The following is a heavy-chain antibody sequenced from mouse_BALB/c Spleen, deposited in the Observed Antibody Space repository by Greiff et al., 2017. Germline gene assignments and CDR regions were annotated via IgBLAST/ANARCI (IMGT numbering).Heavy chain of an antibody. CDR1: GYTFTDYN. CDR3: ARGMITTETLFAY. J-gene: IGHJ3*01. D-gene: IGHD2-4*01. V-gene: IGHV1S29*02. CDR2: IYPYNGVT. Sequence: EVQLQESGPELVKPGASVKISCKASGYTFTDYNMHWVKQSHGKSLEWIGYIYPYNGVTGYNQKFKSKATLTVDNSSSTAYMELRSLTSEDSAVYYCARGMITTETLFAYWGQGTLVTVSA.